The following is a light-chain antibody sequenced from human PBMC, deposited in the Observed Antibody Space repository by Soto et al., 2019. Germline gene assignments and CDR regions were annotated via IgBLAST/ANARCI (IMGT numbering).Light chain of an antibody. V-gene: IGLV8-61*01. Sequence: QTVVTQEPSFSVSPGGTVTLTCGLTSDSVSTSYYASWYQQTPGQTPRMLIYSTNTRSSGVPDRFSGSILGNKAALTITGAQADDESDYYCVLYRGSGFGVFGGGTKLTVL. CDR3: VLYRGSGFGV. CDR1: SDSVSTSYY. J-gene: IGLJ3*02. CDR2: STN.